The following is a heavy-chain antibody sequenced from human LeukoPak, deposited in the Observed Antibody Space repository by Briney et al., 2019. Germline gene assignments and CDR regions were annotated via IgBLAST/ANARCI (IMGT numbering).Heavy chain of an antibody. CDR3: ASNSSSWYWFDY. CDR2: ISGSGGST. CDR1: GFTFSSYA. D-gene: IGHD6-13*01. V-gene: IGHV3-23*01. Sequence: GGSLSLSCAASGFTFSSYAMSWVRQAPGKGLEWVSAISGSGGSTYYADSVKGRFTISRDNSKNTLYLQMNSLRAEDTAVYYCASNSSSWYWFDYWGQGTLVTVSS. J-gene: IGHJ4*02.